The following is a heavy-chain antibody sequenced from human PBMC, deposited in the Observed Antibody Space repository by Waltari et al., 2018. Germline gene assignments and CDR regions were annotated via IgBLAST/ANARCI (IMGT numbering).Heavy chain of an antibody. CDR2: IYSGGST. J-gene: IGHJ6*02. D-gene: IGHD6-6*01. V-gene: IGHV3-53*01. CDR3: ASGARLPPSYYYYYGMDV. CDR1: GFTVSSNY. Sequence: EVQLVESGGGLIQPGGSLRLSCAASGFTVSSNYMSWVRQAPGKGLEWVSVIYSGGSTSYADSVKGPFTLSRDNSKNKVYLQMNSLRAEDTAVYYCASGARLPPSYYYYYGMDVWGQGTTVTVSS.